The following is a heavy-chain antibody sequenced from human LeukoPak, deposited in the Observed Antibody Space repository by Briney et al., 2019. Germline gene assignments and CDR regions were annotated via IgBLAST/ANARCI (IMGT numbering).Heavy chain of an antibody. Sequence: KPSETLSLTCTVSGGSISSYYWSWIRQPAGKGREWIGRIYTSGSTNYNPSLKSRVTMSVETSKNQSSLRLSSVPAADTAVYYCARDVDYYDSSGYYTLDYWGQGTLVTVSS. CDR2: IYTSGST. D-gene: IGHD3-22*01. CDR1: GGSISSYY. V-gene: IGHV4-4*07. J-gene: IGHJ4*02. CDR3: ARDVDYYDSSGYYTLDY.